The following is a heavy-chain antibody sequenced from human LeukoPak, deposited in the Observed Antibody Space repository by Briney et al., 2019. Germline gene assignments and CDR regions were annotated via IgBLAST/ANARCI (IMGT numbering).Heavy chain of an antibody. CDR1: GYTFTSYG. V-gene: IGHV1-18*01. D-gene: IGHD2-21*02. Sequence: ASVKVSCKASGYTFTSYGISWVRQAPGQGLEWMGWISAYNGNTNYAQKLQGRVTMTTDTSTSTAYMELRSLRSDDTAVYYCARRYCGGDCYWYYYYYMDVWGKGTTVTISS. J-gene: IGHJ6*03. CDR2: ISAYNGNT. CDR3: ARRYCGGDCYWYYYYYMDV.